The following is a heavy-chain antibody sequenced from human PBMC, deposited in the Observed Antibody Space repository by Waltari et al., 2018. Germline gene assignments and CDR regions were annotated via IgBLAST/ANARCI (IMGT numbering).Heavy chain of an antibody. CDR1: GGPLSSYA. Sequence: QVQLVQSGAEVKKPGSSVKVSCKASGGPLSSYAISWVRQAPGQGLEWMGGIIPIFGTANYAQKFQGRVTITTDESTSTAYMELSSLRSEDTAVYYCARGAIAAAGLYYYDYMDVWGKGTTVTVSS. D-gene: IGHD6-13*01. J-gene: IGHJ6*03. CDR3: ARGAIAAAGLYYYDYMDV. CDR2: IIPIFGTA. V-gene: IGHV1-69*05.